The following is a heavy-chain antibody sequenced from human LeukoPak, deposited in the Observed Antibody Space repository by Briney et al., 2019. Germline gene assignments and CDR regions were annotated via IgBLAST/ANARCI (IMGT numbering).Heavy chain of an antibody. Sequence: GGSLRLSCAASGFTFSSYSMNWVRQAPGKGLEWVSYISSSSSTIYYADSVKGRFTISRDNAKNSLYLQMNSLRAEDTAVYYCARDSITIFGVINYWGQGTLVTVSS. CDR2: ISSSSSTI. CDR3: ARDSITIFGVINY. V-gene: IGHV3-48*01. CDR1: GFTFSSYS. D-gene: IGHD3-3*01. J-gene: IGHJ4*02.